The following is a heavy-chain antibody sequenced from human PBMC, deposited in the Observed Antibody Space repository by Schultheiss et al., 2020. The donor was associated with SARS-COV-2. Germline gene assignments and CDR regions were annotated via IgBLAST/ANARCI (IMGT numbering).Heavy chain of an antibody. V-gene: IGHV4-59*01. J-gene: IGHJ4*02. CDR1: GGSISSYY. CDR3: AREVAGPGDY. D-gene: IGHD6-19*01. CDR2: IYYSGST. Sequence: SETLSLTCTVSGGSISSYYWSWIRQPPGKGLEWIGYIYYSGSTNYNPSLKSRVTISVDTSKNQFSLKLSSVTAADTAVYYCAREVAGPGDYWGQGTLVTVSS.